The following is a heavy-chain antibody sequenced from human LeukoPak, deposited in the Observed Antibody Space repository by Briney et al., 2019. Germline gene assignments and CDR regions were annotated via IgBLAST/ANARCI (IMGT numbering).Heavy chain of an antibody. CDR3: ARAGYSSSWYYFDY. V-gene: IGHV1-2*02. Sequence: GASVKVSCKASGYTFTGYYMHWVRQAPGQGLEWMGWINPNSGDTNYAQKFQGGVTMTRDRSISTAYMELSRLRSDDTAVYYCARAGYSSSWYYFDYWGQGTLVTVSS. CDR2: INPNSGDT. CDR1: GYTFTGYY. D-gene: IGHD6-13*01. J-gene: IGHJ4*02.